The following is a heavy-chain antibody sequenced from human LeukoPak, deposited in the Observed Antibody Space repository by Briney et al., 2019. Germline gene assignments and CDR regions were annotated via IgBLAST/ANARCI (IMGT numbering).Heavy chain of an antibody. CDR3: AKDRSTYYYDSSGYYPDAFDI. CDR1: GFTFSSYG. V-gene: IGHV3-30*18. J-gene: IGHJ3*02. CDR2: ISYAGSNK. D-gene: IGHD3-22*01. Sequence: GGSLRLSCAASGFTFSSYGMHWVRQAPGKGLEWVAVISYAGSNKYYADSVKGRFTISRDNSKNTLYLQMNSLRAEDTAVYYCAKDRSTYYYDSSGYYPDAFDIWGQGTMVTVSS.